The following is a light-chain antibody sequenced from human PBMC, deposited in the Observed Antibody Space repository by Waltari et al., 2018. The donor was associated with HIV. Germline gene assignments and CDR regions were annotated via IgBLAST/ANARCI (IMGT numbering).Light chain of an antibody. CDR3: YSYAGSLL. Sequence: QSALTQPPSLSGSPGPSVTISCTGRSIDVGGYNYVSWYQQHPTKAPKLIMYDCSERPSGVPDRCSGSKSGNRASLTISGLQAEDEADYYCYSYAGSLLFGGGTKLTVL. CDR1: SIDVGGYNY. CDR2: DCS. J-gene: IGLJ2*01. V-gene: IGLV2-11*01.